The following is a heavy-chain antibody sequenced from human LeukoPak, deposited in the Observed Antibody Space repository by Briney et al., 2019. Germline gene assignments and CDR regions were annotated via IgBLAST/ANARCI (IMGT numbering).Heavy chain of an antibody. J-gene: IGHJ4*02. CDR3: ARGESSSWYD. V-gene: IGHV3-74*01. CDR2: MNSDGSST. Sequence: PGGSLRLSCAGSGFTFSTYRMHCVRQGPGKGLVWVSGMNSDGSSTVYADSVKGRFTISRDNARNTLYLQMNNLRAEDTAVYYCARGESSSWYDWGQGTLVTVSS. D-gene: IGHD6-13*01. CDR1: GFTFSTYR.